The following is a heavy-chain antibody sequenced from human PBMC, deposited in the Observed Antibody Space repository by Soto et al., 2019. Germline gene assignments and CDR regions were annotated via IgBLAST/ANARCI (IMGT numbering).Heavy chain of an antibody. J-gene: IGHJ6*02. D-gene: IGHD2-15*01. V-gene: IGHV1-69*13. Sequence: SVKVSCKASGGTFSSYAISWVRQAPGQGLEWMGGIIPIFGTANYAQKFQGRVTITADESTSTAYMELSSLRSEDTAVYYCARAPVLGYCSGGSCYSSYYGMDVWGQGTTVTVSS. CDR2: IIPIFGTA. CDR3: ARAPVLGYCSGGSCYSSYYGMDV. CDR1: GGTFSSYA.